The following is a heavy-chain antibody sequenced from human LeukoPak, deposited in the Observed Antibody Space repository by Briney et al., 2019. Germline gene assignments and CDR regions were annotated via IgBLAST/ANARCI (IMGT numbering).Heavy chain of an antibody. V-gene: IGHV4-34*01. J-gene: IGHJ6*03. D-gene: IGHD3-22*01. CDR2: INHSGST. Sequence: SETLSLTCAVYGGSFSGYYWSWIRQPPGKGLEWIGEINHSGSTNYNPSLKSRVTISVDTSKNQFSLKLSSVTAADTAVYYCARLGRGYYYDSSGYRIEVRYRYYYYYMDVWGKGTTVTISS. CDR1: GGSFSGYY. CDR3: ARLGRGYYYDSSGYRIEVRYRYYYYYMDV.